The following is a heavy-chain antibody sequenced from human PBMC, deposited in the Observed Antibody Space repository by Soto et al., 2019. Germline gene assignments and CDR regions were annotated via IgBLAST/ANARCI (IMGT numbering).Heavy chain of an antibody. CDR1: GGSVSSGSYY. V-gene: IGHV4-61*01. CDR2: IYYSGST. Sequence: SETLSLTCTVSGGSVSSGSYYWSWIRQPPGKGLEWIGYIYYSGSTNYNPSLKCRVTISVDTSKNQFSLKLSSVTAADTAVYYCARGELAYCGGDCYPGYYGMDVWGQGTTVTVSS. CDR3: ARGELAYCGGDCYPGYYGMDV. J-gene: IGHJ6*02. D-gene: IGHD2-21*02.